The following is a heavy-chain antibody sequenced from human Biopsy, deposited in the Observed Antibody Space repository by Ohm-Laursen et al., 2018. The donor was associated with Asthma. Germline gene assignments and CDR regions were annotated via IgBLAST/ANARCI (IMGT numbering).Heavy chain of an antibody. CDR2: INPNSGGT. CDR3: ARGQKSAGDRWFDP. CDR1: GYTFIGCH. Sequence: ASVKVSCKASGYTFIGCHIHWMRQAPGQGLEWMGRINPNSGGTNYAQKFQGRVTMTRDTSTSTAYMEVGRLRSDDTAVYYCARGQKSAGDRWFDPWGQGTLVTVSS. V-gene: IGHV1-2*06. J-gene: IGHJ5*02. D-gene: IGHD6-13*01.